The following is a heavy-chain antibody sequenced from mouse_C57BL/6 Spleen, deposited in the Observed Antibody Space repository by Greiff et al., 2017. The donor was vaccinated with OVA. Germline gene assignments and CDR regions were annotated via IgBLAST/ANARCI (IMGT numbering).Heavy chain of an antibody. CDR3: ARDRNYYYGSSYDY. V-gene: IGHV1-55*01. CDR1: GYTFTSYW. D-gene: IGHD1-1*01. J-gene: IGHJ2*01. CDR2: IYPGSGST. Sequence: QVHVKQPGAELVKPGASVKMSCKASGYTFTSYWITWVKQRPGQGLEWIGDIYPGSGSTNYTEKFKSKATMAVDTSSSTAYMQRNSLTSEDSAVNYCARDRNYYYGSSYDYWGQGTTLTVSS.